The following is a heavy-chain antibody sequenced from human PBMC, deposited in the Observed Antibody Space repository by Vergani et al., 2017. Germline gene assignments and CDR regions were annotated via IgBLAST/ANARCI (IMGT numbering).Heavy chain of an antibody. D-gene: IGHD2-15*01. CDR3: ASKRGACRAAYCHSYDF. J-gene: IGHJ4*02. CDR1: GDSVISTDYH. CDR2: MDYSGST. Sequence: QVQLQESGPGLVKPSETLSLTCTVSGDSVISTDYHWGWIRQPPGKGLEWIGSMDYSGSTSYNPSLESRISMSFETPKNQFSLKLTSVTAADTAVYYCASKRGACRAAYCHSYDFWGQGTLVGVSS. V-gene: IGHV4-39*01.